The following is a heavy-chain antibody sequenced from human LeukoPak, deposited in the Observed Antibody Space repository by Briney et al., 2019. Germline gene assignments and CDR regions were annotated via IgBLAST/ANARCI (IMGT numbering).Heavy chain of an antibody. CDR1: GYTFSDYY. J-gene: IGHJ4*02. D-gene: IGHD2/OR15-2a*01. V-gene: IGHV1-2*02. Sequence: ASVKVSCKPSGYTFSDYYIHWVRQAPGQGLEWMGWINANSGGTHYAQKFQGRVTMTRDTSINTAYMELSRLRSDDTAVYWCARDAIIRVIIDYWGQGTLVTVSS. CDR2: INANSGGT. CDR3: ARDAIIRVIIDY.